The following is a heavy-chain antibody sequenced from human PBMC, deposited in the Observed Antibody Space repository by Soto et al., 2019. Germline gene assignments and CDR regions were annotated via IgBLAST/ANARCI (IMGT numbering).Heavy chain of an antibody. Sequence: GGSLRLSCAASGFTLSSYSMNWVRQAPGKGLEWVSYISSSSSTIYYADSVKGRFTISRDNAKNSLYLQMNSLRDEDTATYYCAKRQSGSYYAAFDVWGQGTVVTVSS. CDR1: GFTLSSYS. CDR3: AKRQSGSYYAAFDV. D-gene: IGHD1-26*01. J-gene: IGHJ3*01. CDR2: ISSSSSTI. V-gene: IGHV3-48*02.